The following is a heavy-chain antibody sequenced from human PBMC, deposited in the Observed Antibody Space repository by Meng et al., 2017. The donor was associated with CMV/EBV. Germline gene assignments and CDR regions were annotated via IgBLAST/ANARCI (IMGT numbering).Heavy chain of an antibody. CDR3: ARGLGDSGWFDP. CDR1: GYTFTSYD. Sequence: ASVKVSCKASGYTFTSYDINWVRQATGQGLEWMGWMNPDSGNTDYAQKLQGRVTMTTDTSTSTAYMELRSLRSDDTAVYYCARGLGDSGWFDPWGQGTLVTVSS. J-gene: IGHJ5*02. D-gene: IGHD1-26*01. CDR2: MNPDSGNT. V-gene: IGHV1-8*02.